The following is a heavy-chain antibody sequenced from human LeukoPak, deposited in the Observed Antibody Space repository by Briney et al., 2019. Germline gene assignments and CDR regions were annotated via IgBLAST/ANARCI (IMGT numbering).Heavy chain of an antibody. Sequence: GGSLRLSCAASGFTFSKYWMNWVRQAPGKGLEWVANINHDGSEKYYVDSVKGRFTISRDNAKNTLYLQMNTLRVEDTAVYYCTRDLMDYDVSTGLHHYYMDVWGQGTTVTVSS. J-gene: IGHJ6*02. V-gene: IGHV3-7*01. CDR2: INHDGSEK. CDR3: TRDLMDYDVSTGLHHYYMDV. D-gene: IGHD3-9*01. CDR1: GFTFSKYW.